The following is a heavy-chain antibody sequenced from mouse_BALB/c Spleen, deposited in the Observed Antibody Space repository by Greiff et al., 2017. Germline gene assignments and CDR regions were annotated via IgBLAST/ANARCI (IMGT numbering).Heavy chain of an antibody. CDR1: GYTFTSYW. V-gene: IGHV1S81*02. Sequence: QVQLQQPGAELVKPGASVKLSCKASGYTFTSYWMHWVKLRPGQGFEWIGEINPSNGGTNYNEKFKRKATLTVDKSSSTAYMQLSSLTSEYSAVYFCARAYYGYDGYAMDYWGQGTSVTVSS. CDR3: ARAYYGYDGYAMDY. J-gene: IGHJ4*01. CDR2: INPSNGGT. D-gene: IGHD2-9*01.